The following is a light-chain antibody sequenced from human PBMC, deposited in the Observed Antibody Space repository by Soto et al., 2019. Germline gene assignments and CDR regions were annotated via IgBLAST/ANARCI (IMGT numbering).Light chain of an antibody. CDR3: SSYTSSSTLFYV. V-gene: IGLV2-14*01. CDR2: EVS. Sequence: QSALTQPASVSGSPGQSITISCTGTSSDVGGYNYVSWYQQHPGKAPKLMIYEVSNRPSGVSNRFSGSKSGNTASLTISGLQAEDEAEYYCSSYTSSSTLFYVFGTGTKLNVL. J-gene: IGLJ1*01. CDR1: SSDVGGYNY.